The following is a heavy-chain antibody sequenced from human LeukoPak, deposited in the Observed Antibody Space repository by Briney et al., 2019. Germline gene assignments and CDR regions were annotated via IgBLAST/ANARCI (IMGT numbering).Heavy chain of an antibody. CDR3: ASLYCSGGSCYSGLDAFDI. CDR2: IKQDGSEK. D-gene: IGHD2-15*01. V-gene: IGHV3-7*03. Sequence: PGGSLRLSCAASGFTFSSYWMSWVRQAPGKGLGWVANIKQDGSEKYYVDSVKGRFTISRDNAKNSLYLQMNSLRAEDTAVYYCASLYCSGGSCYSGLDAFDIWGQGTMVTVSS. CDR1: GFTFSSYW. J-gene: IGHJ3*02.